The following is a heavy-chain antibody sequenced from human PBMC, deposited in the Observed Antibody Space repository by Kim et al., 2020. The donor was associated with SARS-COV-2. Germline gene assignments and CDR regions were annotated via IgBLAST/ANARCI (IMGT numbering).Heavy chain of an antibody. D-gene: IGHD2-2*02. J-gene: IGHJ4*02. CDR1: GGSFSGYY. CDR3: AKIYGKAVDY. Sequence: SETMSLTCAVYGGSFSGYYWSWIRQPPGKGLEWIGEINHSGSTNYNPSLKSRVTISVDTSKNQFSLKLSSVTAADTAVYYCAKIYGKAVDYWGQGTLVTVSS. CDR2: INHSGST. V-gene: IGHV4-34*01.